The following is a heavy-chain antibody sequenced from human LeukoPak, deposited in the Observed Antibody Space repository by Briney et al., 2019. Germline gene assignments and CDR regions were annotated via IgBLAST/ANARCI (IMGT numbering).Heavy chain of an antibody. J-gene: IGHJ6*03. CDR2: IYYSGST. CDR3: ARQHDFWSGYSSRPGYMDV. D-gene: IGHD3-3*01. V-gene: IGHV4-39*01. Sequence: WVRQPPGKGLEWIGSIYYSGSTYYNPSLKSRVTISVDTSKNQFSLKLSSVTAADTAVYYCARQHDFWSGYSSRPGYMDVWGKGTTVTVSS.